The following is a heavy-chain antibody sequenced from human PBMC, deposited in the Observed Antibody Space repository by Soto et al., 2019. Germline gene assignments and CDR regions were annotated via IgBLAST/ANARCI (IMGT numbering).Heavy chain of an antibody. CDR3: ARXVTIFGVVPYYYYGMDV. D-gene: IGHD3-3*01. CDR2: INPNSGGT. J-gene: IGHJ6*02. Sequence: GASVKVSCKASGYTFTGYYMHWVRQAPGQGLEWMGWINPNSGGTNYAQKFQGWVTMTRDTSISTAYMELSRLRSDDTAVYYCARXVTIFGVVPYYYYGMDVWGQGTTVTVSS. V-gene: IGHV1-2*04. CDR1: GYTFTGYY.